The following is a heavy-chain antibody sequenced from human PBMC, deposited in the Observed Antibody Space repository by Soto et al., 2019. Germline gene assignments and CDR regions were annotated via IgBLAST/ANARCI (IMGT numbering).Heavy chain of an antibody. CDR2: ISGSGGST. J-gene: IGHJ4*02. Sequence: GGSLRLSCAASGFTFSSYAMSWVRQAPGKGLEWVSAISGSGGSTYYADSVKGRFTISRDNSKNTLYLQMNSLRAEDTAVYYCAKDEGRAVAGPYFDPWGQGTLVTVSS. CDR3: AKDEGRAVAGPYFDP. V-gene: IGHV3-23*01. CDR1: GFTFSSYA. D-gene: IGHD6-19*01.